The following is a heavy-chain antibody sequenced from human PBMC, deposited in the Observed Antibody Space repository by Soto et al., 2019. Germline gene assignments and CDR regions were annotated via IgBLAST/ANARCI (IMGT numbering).Heavy chain of an antibody. CDR3: ARSRTGTTYGGMAV. J-gene: IGHJ6*02. V-gene: IGHV3-66*01. CDR2: IHSGGHT. D-gene: IGHD1-7*01. Sequence: EVQLVESGGGLVQPGGSLRLSCAASGFAVSSNYMTWVRQAPGKGLERVSVIHSGGHTHYADSVRGRFTISRDNSKNTQYLQMNSLGAEDTAVYYCARSRTGTTYGGMAVWGQGTTVTVSS. CDR1: GFAVSSNY.